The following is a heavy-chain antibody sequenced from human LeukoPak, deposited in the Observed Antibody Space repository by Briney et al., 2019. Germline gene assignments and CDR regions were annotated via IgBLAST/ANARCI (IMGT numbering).Heavy chain of an antibody. CDR1: GGSISSHY. CDR3: ARVTATTPFDN. V-gene: IGHV4-59*11. J-gene: IGHJ4*02. D-gene: IGHD1-1*01. Sequence: SETLSLTCTVSGGSISSHYRSWIRQPPGKGLEWIGEISHGGSTNYNPSLESRVTISVDTSKNQFSLNLDSVTAADTAVYFCARVTATTPFDNWGQGILVTVSS. CDR2: ISHGGST.